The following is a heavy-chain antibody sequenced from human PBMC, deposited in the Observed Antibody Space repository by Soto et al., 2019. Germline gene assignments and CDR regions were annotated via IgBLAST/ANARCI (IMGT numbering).Heavy chain of an antibody. CDR1: GGTFSSYT. CDR3: ARPLQLERVGDAFDI. CDR2: IIPILGIA. Sequence: QVQLVQSGAEVKKPGSSVKVSCKASGGTFSSYTISWVRQAPGQGLEWMGRIIPILGIANYAQKFQGRVTITADKSTSTAYMELSSLRSEDTAVYYCARPLQLERVGDAFDIWGQGTMVTVSS. J-gene: IGHJ3*02. D-gene: IGHD1-1*01. V-gene: IGHV1-69*02.